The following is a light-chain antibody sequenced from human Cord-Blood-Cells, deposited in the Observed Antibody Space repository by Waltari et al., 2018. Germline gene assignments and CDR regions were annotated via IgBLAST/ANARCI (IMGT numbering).Light chain of an antibody. J-gene: IGKJ1*01. CDR3: QQYGSSQT. Sequence: VLTPSPGTLSLYLGERATLSCRASQSVSSSYLAWFQQNPGQATRLLIYGASSRATGIPDRFSVSGSETDFTLTISRLEPEYFAVYYCQQYGSSQTFGQGTKLEIK. CDR1: QSVSSSY. CDR2: GAS. V-gene: IGKV3-20*01.